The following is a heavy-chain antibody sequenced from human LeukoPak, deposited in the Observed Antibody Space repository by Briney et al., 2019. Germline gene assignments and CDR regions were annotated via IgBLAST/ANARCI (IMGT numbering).Heavy chain of an antibody. CDR1: GGSISSGSYF. CDR3: ARCVDSSSSWRGSYYYYMDV. V-gene: IGHV4-61*09. CDR2: IYTSGSI. J-gene: IGHJ6*03. D-gene: IGHD2-2*01. Sequence: SQTLSLTCTVSGGSISSGSYFWTWIRQPAGQGLEWIVHIYTSGSINYNPSLKRRVTISVDTSKNKFSLKLSPVTAADTAVYYCARCVDSSSSWRGSYYYYMDVWGKGTTVTVSS.